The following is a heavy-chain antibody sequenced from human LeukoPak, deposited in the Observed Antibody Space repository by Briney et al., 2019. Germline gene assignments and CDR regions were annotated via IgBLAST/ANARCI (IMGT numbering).Heavy chain of an antibody. V-gene: IGHV5-51*03. CDR3: ARYSSSSFHY. J-gene: IGHJ4*02. CDR1: RYTFTAYW. CDR2: IYPGDSDT. D-gene: IGHD4-11*01. Sequence: KTGESLKISCKGSRYTFTAYWIGWVRQKPGKGLEFMGMIYPGDSDTRYSPSFQGQVTMSADKTINTAHLQWRSLQASDTATYYCARYSSSSFHYWGQGTLVTASS.